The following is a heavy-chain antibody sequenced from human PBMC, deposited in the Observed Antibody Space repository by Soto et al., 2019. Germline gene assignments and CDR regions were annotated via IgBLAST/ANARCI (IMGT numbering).Heavy chain of an antibody. D-gene: IGHD6-6*01. CDR1: GYTFTTYG. CDR3: ARDPATAYSSSYFDY. Sequence: QIQLVQSGAEVKKPGASVKVSCKASGYTFTTYGITWVRQAPGQGLEWMGWISAYDGNTNYAQKLQGRVSMTTDSSTSTAYMELRSLRSDATAVYYCARDPATAYSSSYFDYWGQGTLVTVSS. CDR2: ISAYDGNT. J-gene: IGHJ4*02. V-gene: IGHV1-18*04.